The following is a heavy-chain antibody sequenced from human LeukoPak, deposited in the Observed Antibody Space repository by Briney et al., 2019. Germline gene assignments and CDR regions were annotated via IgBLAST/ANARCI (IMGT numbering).Heavy chain of an antibody. CDR3: ARLPDNPGYSSSWYPEAIDY. J-gene: IGHJ4*02. V-gene: IGHV1-8*01. Sequence: ASVKVSCKASGYTFTSYDIYWVRQATGQGLEWMGWMNPNSGNTGYAQKFQGRVTMTRNTSISTAYMELSSLRSEDTAVYYCARLPDNPGYSSSWYPEAIDYWGQGTLVTVSS. CDR2: MNPNSGNT. CDR1: GYTFTSYD. D-gene: IGHD6-13*01.